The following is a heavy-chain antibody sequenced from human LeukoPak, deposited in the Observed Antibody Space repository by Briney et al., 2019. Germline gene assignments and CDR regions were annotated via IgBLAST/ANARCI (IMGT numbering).Heavy chain of an antibody. CDR1: GGSISSYY. V-gene: IGHV4-59*01. D-gene: IGHD6-19*01. J-gene: IGHJ4*02. CDR3: ARSEVAVAGQYDY. Sequence: SETLSLTCTVSGGSISSYYWSWIRQPPGKGLEWIGYIYYSGSTNYNPSLRSRVTISVDTSKNQFSLKLSSVTAADTAVYYCARSEVAVAGQYDYWGQGTLVTVSS. CDR2: IYYSGST.